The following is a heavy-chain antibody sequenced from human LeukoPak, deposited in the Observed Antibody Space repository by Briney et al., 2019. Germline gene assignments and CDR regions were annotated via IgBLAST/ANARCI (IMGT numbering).Heavy chain of an antibody. D-gene: IGHD6-13*01. CDR3: AKDSKVRIAAAGTGY. J-gene: IGHJ4*02. CDR2: IRYDGSSK. V-gene: IGHV3-30*02. CDR1: GFTFSSYG. Sequence: GGSLRLSCAASGFTFSSYGMHWVRQAPGKGLEWVAFIRYDGSSKYYADSVKGRFTISRDNSKNTLYLQMNSLRAEDTAVYYCAKDSKVRIAAAGTGYWGQGTLVTVSS.